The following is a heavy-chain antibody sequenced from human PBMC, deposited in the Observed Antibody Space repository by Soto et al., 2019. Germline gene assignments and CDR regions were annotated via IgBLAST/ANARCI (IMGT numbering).Heavy chain of an antibody. CDR3: ARESAGPSSYDYVWGSYRYESSFDH. Sequence: GASVKVSCKTSGYTFTSYSIIWVRQAPGQGLEWMGWISTHNGNTNYAQNVQGRVAMTTDTSTSTTYLEVGSLRSDDTAVYYCARESAGPSSYDYVWGSYRYESSFDHWGQGTLVTVSS. CDR1: GYTFTSYS. J-gene: IGHJ4*02. D-gene: IGHD3-16*02. V-gene: IGHV1-18*01. CDR2: ISTHNGNT.